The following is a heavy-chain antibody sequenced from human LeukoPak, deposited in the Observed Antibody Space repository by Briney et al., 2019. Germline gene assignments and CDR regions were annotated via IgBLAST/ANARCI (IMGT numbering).Heavy chain of an antibody. CDR2: IYYSGST. CDR1: GGSISSSSYY. V-gene: IGHV4-39*07. D-gene: IGHD6-6*01. CDR3: ARIEYSSSCDY. Sequence: SETLSLTCTVSGGSISSSSYYWGWIRQPPAKGLECIGSIYYSGSTYYNPSLKSRVTISVDTSKNQFSLKLSFVTAADTAVYYCARIEYSSSCDYWGQGTLVTVSS. J-gene: IGHJ4*02.